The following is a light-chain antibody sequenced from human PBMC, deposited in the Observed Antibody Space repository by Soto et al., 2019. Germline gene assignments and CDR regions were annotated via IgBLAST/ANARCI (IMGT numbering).Light chain of an antibody. CDR1: SSDVGGYSH. Sequence: QSVLTQPASVSGSPGQSITISCTGTSSDVGGYSHVSWYQHHPGKAPKVLIYEASERPSGVSSRFSGSKSDNTASLTISGLQADDEADYYCCSYTRSVTYVFGTGTKLTVL. CDR3: CSYTRSVTYV. V-gene: IGLV2-23*01. J-gene: IGLJ1*01. CDR2: EAS.